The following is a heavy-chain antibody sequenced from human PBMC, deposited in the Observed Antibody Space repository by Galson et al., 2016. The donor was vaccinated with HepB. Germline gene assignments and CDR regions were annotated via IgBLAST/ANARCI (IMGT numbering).Heavy chain of an antibody. D-gene: IGHD2-2*01. CDR2: IYHSGST. CDR1: GGSITSDNYS. Sequence: TLSLTCNVSGGSITSDNYSWSWVRQSPGKGLEWIGYIYHSGSTYFNPSFKSRVTTSVDRSKNQFSLKLTSVTAADTAVYYCARGGGYCTSTSCYGVPFDIWGQGTMVTVSS. J-gene: IGHJ3*02. CDR3: ARGGGYCTSTSCYGVPFDI. V-gene: IGHV4-30-2*06.